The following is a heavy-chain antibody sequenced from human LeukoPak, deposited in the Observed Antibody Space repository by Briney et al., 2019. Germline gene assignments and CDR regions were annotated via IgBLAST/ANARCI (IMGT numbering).Heavy chain of an antibody. Sequence: GASVKASCKASGYTFTSYGISCVRQAPGQGLEWMGWISAYNGNTNYAQKLQGRVTMTTDTSTSTAYMELRSLRSDDTAVYYCARVGYDFWSGSLFDAFDIWGQGTMVTVSS. V-gene: IGHV1-18*01. CDR1: GYTFTSYG. CDR3: ARVGYDFWSGSLFDAFDI. CDR2: ISAYNGNT. D-gene: IGHD3-3*01. J-gene: IGHJ3*02.